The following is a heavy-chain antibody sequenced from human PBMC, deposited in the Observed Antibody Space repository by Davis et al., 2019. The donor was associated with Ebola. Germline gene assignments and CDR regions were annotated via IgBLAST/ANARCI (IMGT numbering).Heavy chain of an antibody. D-gene: IGHD5-18*01. CDR1: GGSISSSTHY. Sequence: MPSETLSLTCTVSGGSISSSTHYWGWIRQPPGKGLEWIGSMYSGGRTYYNPSLKSRVAISVDTSRDHFTLKLSSVTADDTAVYYCARLGYSYGYYFDYWGQGTLVTVSS. V-gene: IGHV4-39*02. J-gene: IGHJ4*02. CDR3: ARLGYSYGYYFDY. CDR2: MYSGGRT.